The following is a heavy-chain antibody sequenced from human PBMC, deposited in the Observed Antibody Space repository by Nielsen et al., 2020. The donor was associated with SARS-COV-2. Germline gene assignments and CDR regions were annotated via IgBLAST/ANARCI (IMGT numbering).Heavy chain of an antibody. CDR2: IHYRGST. J-gene: IGHJ3*02. CDR3: ARERGGDYGEAFDI. V-gene: IGHV4-59*01. Sequence: SETLSLNCSVSGGTISNYYWSWIRRPPGKRLEWIGYIHYRGSTTYNPSLKSRVTISLDTSKTQFSLRLSCLPAADTAMYYCARERGGDYGEAFDIWGQGTMVTVSS. D-gene: IGHD4-17*01. CDR1: GGTISNYY.